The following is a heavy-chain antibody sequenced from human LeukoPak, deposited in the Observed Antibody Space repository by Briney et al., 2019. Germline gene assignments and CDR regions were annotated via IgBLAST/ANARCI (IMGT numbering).Heavy chain of an antibody. D-gene: IGHD3-16*01. CDR3: ARETSQKGAHYMDV. Sequence: PSGTLSLTCAVSGGSISSSYWWSWIRQPPGKGLEWIGEIYHSGSTNYNLSLKSRVTISVDTSKNQFSLKLSSVTAADTAVYYCARETSQKGAHYMDVWGKGTTVTISS. J-gene: IGHJ6*03. CDR1: GGSISSSYW. V-gene: IGHV4-4*02. CDR2: IYHSGST.